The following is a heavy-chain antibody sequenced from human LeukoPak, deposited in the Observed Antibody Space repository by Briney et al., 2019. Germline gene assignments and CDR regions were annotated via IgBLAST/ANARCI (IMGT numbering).Heavy chain of an antibody. D-gene: IGHD3-16*01. CDR2: IRHDESKT. CDR1: GLIFRSYG. CDR3: AKPVIPSAYQGTYYMDV. V-gene: IGHV3-30*02. J-gene: IGHJ6*03. Sequence: GGSLRLSCAASGLIFRSYGMQWVRQAPGEGLEWVAYIRHDESKTFYADSVKGRFTISRDNSKNTLYLQIHSLRAEDTALYYCAKPVIPSAYQGTYYMDVWGKGTTVTVSS.